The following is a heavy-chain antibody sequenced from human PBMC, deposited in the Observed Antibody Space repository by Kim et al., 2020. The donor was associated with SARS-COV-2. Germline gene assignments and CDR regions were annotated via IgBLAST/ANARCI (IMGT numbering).Heavy chain of an antibody. J-gene: IGHJ4*02. Sequence: SVKGRFTIAIDDSKNTAYLQMNSLRTEDTAVYYCTRLGGEVAAAGRKFDYWGQGSLVTVSS. V-gene: IGHV3-73*01. D-gene: IGHD6-13*01. CDR3: TRLGGEVAAAGRKFDY.